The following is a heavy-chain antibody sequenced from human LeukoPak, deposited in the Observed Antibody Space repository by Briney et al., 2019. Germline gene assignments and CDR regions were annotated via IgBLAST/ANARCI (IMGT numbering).Heavy chain of an antibody. CDR3: ALSGDIVVVPAATGPWFSY. J-gene: IGHJ4*02. CDR2: IIPIFGTA. V-gene: IGHV1-69*05. Sequence: SVKVSCKASGGTFSSYAISWVRQAPGQGLEWMGGIIPIFGTANYAQKFQGRVTITTDESTSTAYMELSSLRSEDTAVYYCALSGDIVVVPAATGPWFSYWGQGTLVTVSS. D-gene: IGHD2-2*01. CDR1: GGTFSSYA.